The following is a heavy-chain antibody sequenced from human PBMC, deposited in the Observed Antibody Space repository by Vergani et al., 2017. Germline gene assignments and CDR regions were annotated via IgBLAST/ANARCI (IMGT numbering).Heavy chain of an antibody. Sequence: EVQLVESGGGLVQPGGSLRLSCAASGFTFSSYDMHWVRQATGKGLEWVSAIGTAGDTYYPGSVKGRFTISRENAKNSLYLQMNSLRAGDTAVYYCARVDYGAESYDYWGQGTLVTVSS. CDR2: IGTAGDT. CDR1: GFTFSSYD. J-gene: IGHJ4*02. D-gene: IGHD3-10*01. CDR3: ARVDYGAESYDY. V-gene: IGHV3-13*04.